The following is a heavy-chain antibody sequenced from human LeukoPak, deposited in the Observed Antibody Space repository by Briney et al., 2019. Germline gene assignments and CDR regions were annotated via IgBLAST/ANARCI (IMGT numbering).Heavy chain of an antibody. Sequence: GGSLRLSCAAAGFTLSSYAMHWVRQAPGKGLEWVAVISYDGSNKYYADSVKGRFTISRDTSKNTLYLQMNSPRAEATAVYYCARENDVVTSFDYWGQGTLVTASS. J-gene: IGHJ4*02. V-gene: IGHV3-30*04. CDR1: GFTLSSYA. CDR3: ARENDVVTSFDY. D-gene: IGHD1-1*01. CDR2: ISYDGSNK.